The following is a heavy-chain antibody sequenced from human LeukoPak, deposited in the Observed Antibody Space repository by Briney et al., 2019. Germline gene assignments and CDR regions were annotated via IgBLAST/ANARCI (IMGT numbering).Heavy chain of an antibody. CDR2: IVVGSGNT. D-gene: IGHD6-13*01. V-gene: IGHV1-58*01. J-gene: IGHJ4*02. Sequence: SVKVSCKASVFTFTSSAVRWVRQARGQRLEWIGWIVVGSGNTNYAQKFQERVTITRDMSTSTAYMELSSLRSEDTAVYYCAAEARSWYLGEYYFDYWGQGTLVTVSS. CDR3: AAEARSWYLGEYYFDY. CDR1: VFTFTSSA.